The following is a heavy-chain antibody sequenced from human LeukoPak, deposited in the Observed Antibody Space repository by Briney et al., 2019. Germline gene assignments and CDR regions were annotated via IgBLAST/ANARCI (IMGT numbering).Heavy chain of an antibody. V-gene: IGHV3-21*01. CDR1: GFTFSDCD. CDR3: GRAFPPLRTAAAGDY. J-gene: IGHJ4*02. Sequence: PGGSLRLSCTASGFTFSDCDMNWFRQAAGKGLEWVSSISYRTSHIYFADSVKGRFTISRDNAKNSLYLQMDSLRAEDTAVYFCGRAFPPLRTAAAGDYWGQGTLVTVSS. CDR2: ISYRTSHI. D-gene: IGHD6-13*01.